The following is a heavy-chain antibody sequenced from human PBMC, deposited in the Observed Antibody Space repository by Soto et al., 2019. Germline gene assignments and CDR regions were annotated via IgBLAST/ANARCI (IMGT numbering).Heavy chain of an antibody. CDR3: AKDLSGDYVGNWFDP. CDR2: ISGSGGST. J-gene: IGHJ5*02. D-gene: IGHD4-17*01. CDR1: GFTFSSYA. V-gene: IGHV3-23*01. Sequence: EVQLLESGGGLVQPGGSLRLSCAASGFTFSSYAMSWVRQAPGKGLEWVSAISGSGGSTYYADSGKGRFTISRDNSKNTLYLQMNSLRAEDTAVYYCAKDLSGDYVGNWFDPWGQGTLVTVSS.